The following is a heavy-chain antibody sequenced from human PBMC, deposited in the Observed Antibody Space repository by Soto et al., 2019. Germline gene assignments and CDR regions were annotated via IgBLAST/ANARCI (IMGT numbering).Heavy chain of an antibody. CDR2: IYYSAST. CDR1: GGSISSYY. Sequence: QVQLQESGPGLVKPSETLSLTCTVSGGSISSYYWSWIRQPPGKGLEWIGYIYYSASTNYNPSLKSLLTISVDTSKNQFSLKLSSVTAADTAVYYCARGYYYGSGNFAFDIWGQGTMVTVSS. V-gene: IGHV4-59*01. J-gene: IGHJ3*02. D-gene: IGHD3-10*01. CDR3: ARGYYYGSGNFAFDI.